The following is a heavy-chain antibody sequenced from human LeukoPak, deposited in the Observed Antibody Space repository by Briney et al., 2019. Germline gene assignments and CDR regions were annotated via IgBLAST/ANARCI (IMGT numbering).Heavy chain of an antibody. Sequence: SETLSLTCTVSGGSVSSSSYYWGWIRQPPGKGLEWIGSIYYSGSTYYNPSLKSRVTISVDTSKNQFSLKLSSVTAADTAVYYCARGGNYYDFYETNWFDPWGQGTLVTVSS. CDR2: IYYSGST. J-gene: IGHJ5*02. CDR3: ARGGNYYDFYETNWFDP. CDR1: GGSVSSSSYY. D-gene: IGHD3-22*01. V-gene: IGHV4-39*01.